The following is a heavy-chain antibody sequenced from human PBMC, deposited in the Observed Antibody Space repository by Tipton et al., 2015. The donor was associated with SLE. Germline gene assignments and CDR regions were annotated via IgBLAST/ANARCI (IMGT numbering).Heavy chain of an antibody. CDR2: VYKN. V-gene: IGHV4-59*01. CDR3: ARGGFATTFWYFDL. Sequence: TLSLTCYVTGVSISNYYWTWIRQSPGKGLEWIGNVYKNYNPSLESRVTISVDTSRNLFSLNLSSVTAADTAFYYCARGGFATTFWYFDLWGRGTLVTVSS. CDR1: GVSISNYY. J-gene: IGHJ2*01. D-gene: IGHD1-26*01.